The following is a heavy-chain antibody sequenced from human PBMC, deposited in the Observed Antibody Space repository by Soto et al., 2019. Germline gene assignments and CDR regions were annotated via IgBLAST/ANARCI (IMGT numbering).Heavy chain of an antibody. CDR3: ASDRGASGYGFRAQGPHPNWCDP. D-gene: IGHD5-12*01. CDR2: IYYSGST. J-gene: IGHJ5*02. V-gene: IGHV4-30-4*01. Sequence: QVQLQESGPGLVMPSQTLSLTCTVSGGSISSGDYYWSWIRQPPGKGLEWIGYIYYSGSTYYNPSLKSRVPVTVATPKIQYALKLSSVTAADTAVYYSASDRGASGYGFRAQGPHPNWCDPCGQGTLVTVSS. CDR1: GGSISSGDYY.